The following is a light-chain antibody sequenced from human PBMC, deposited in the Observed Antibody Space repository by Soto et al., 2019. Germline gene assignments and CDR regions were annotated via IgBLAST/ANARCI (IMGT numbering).Light chain of an antibody. CDR2: DVS. CDR3: SSYTSSSTRV. Sequence: QSVLTQPAPVSGSPGQSITISCTGTSSDVGGYNYVSWYQQHPGKAPKLIIFDVSDRPSGVSNRFSGSKSGNTASLTISGLQAEDEADYYCSSYTSSSTRVFGTGTKVTVL. J-gene: IGLJ1*01. V-gene: IGLV2-14*01. CDR1: SSDVGGYNY.